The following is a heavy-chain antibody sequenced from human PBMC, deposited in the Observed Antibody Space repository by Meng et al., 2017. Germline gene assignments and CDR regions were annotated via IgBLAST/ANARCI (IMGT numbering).Heavy chain of an antibody. Sequence: GESLKISCAASGFTFSSYWMHWVRQAPGKGLVWVSRINSDGSSTSYADSVKGRFTISRDNAKNTLYLQMNSLRAEDTAVYYCAGIFGELFDWFDPWGQGTLVIVSS. CDR3: AGIFGELFDWFDP. D-gene: IGHD3-10*02. CDR2: INSDGSST. V-gene: IGHV3-74*01. J-gene: IGHJ5*02. CDR1: GFTFSSYW.